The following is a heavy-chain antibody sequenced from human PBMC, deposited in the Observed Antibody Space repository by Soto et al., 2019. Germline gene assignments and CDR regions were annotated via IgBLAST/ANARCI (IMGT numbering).Heavy chain of an antibody. CDR3: VRDGTKTLRDWFDP. Sequence: SETLSLTCNVSGRSVSNYYWSWIRQTPGKGLEWIGYIYYSGARSYNPSLKSRVSMSVDTSKKQFSLKLRSVTAADTAVYYCVRDGTKTLRDWFDPWGQGISVTVSS. CDR2: IYYSGAR. D-gene: IGHD1-1*01. V-gene: IGHV4-59*02. CDR1: GRSVSNYY. J-gene: IGHJ5*02.